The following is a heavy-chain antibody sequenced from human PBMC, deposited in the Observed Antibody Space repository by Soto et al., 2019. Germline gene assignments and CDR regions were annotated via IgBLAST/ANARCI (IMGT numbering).Heavy chain of an antibody. V-gene: IGHV1-69*06. CDR3: ARDSGGYYYTGGYYGMDV. D-gene: IGHD3-22*01. CDR1: GGTFSSYA. J-gene: IGHJ6*02. CDR2: IIPIFGTA. Sequence: ASVKVSCKASGGTFSSYAISWVRQAPGQGLEWMGGIIPIFGTANYAQKLQGRVTITADKSTSTAYMELSSLRSEDTAVYYCARDSGGYYYTGGYYGMDVWGQGTTVTVSS.